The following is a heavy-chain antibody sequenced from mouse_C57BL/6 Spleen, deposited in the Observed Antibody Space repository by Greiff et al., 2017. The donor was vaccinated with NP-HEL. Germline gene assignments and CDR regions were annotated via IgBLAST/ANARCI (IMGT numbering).Heavy chain of an antibody. D-gene: IGHD2-3*01. CDR1: GFTFNTYA. J-gene: IGHJ2*01. V-gene: IGHV10-3*01. CDR2: IRSKSSTYAT. CDR3: VRDGCYYRFDY. Sequence: EVQGVESGGGLVQPKGSLKLSCAASGFTFNTYAMHWVRQAPGKGLEWVARIRSKSSTYATYYADSVKDRLTISREDSQSMRYLQMNNLKTEDTAMYYCVRDGCYYRFDYWGQGTTLTVSS.